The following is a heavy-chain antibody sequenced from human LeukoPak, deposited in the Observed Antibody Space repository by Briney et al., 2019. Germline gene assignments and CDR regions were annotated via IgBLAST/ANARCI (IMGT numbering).Heavy chain of an antibody. D-gene: IGHD4-17*01. CDR1: GDSFSSNSAA. V-gene: IGHV6-1*01. CDR2: TYYRSKLYN. Sequence: SQTLSLTCALSGDSFSSNSAAWDWIRQSPWRGLEWLGRTYYRSKLYNDYAVSVKSRITINPHTSKNQFSLQLNSVTPEDTAVYYCARDVGVGDSDYFDYWGQGTLVTVSS. J-gene: IGHJ4*02. CDR3: ARDVGVGDSDYFDY.